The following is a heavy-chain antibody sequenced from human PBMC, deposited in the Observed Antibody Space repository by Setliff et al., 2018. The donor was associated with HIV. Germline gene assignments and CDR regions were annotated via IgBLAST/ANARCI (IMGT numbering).Heavy chain of an antibody. CDR1: GFTFNSYA. Sequence: PGGSLRLSCAASGFTFNSYAMSWVRQAPGKGLEWVATMSGSTGDTYYADSVKGRFVISREKSKSTLYLQMNSLRAEDTAVYYCAKKTAAYTSGSWLHYWGQGTLVTVSS. CDR2: MSGSTGDT. CDR3: AKKTAAYTSGSWLHY. D-gene: IGHD3-10*01. J-gene: IGHJ4*02. V-gene: IGHV3-23*01.